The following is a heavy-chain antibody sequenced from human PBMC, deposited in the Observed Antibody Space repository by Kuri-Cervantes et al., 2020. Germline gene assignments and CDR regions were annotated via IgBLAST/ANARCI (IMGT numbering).Heavy chain of an antibody. CDR1: GGSISSYY. CDR2: IYYSGST. CDR3: ARSRITMVRGGSRTRGGVVDY. D-gene: IGHD3-10*01. Sequence: GSLRLSCTVSGGSISSYYWSWIRRPAGKGLEWIGYIYYSGSTYYNPSLKSRVTISVDTSKNQFSLKLSSVTAADTAVYYCARSRITMVRGGSRTRGGVVDYWGQGTLVTVSS. J-gene: IGHJ4*02. V-gene: IGHV4-59*06.